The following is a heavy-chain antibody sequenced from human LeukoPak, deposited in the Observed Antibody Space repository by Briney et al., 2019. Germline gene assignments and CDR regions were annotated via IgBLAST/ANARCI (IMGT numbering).Heavy chain of an antibody. CDR1: GFTFSSYA. Sequence: GGSLRLSCAASGFTFSSYAMHWVRQAPGKGLEWVAVISYDGSNKYYADSVKGRFTISRGNSKNTLYLQMNSLRAEDTAVYYCARGLVDRGRPFDYWGQGTLVTVSS. CDR3: ARGLVDRGRPFDY. V-gene: IGHV3-30-3*01. J-gene: IGHJ4*02. D-gene: IGHD2-8*02. CDR2: ISYDGSNK.